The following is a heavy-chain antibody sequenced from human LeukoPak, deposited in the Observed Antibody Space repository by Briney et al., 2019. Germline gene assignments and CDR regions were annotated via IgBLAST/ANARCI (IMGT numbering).Heavy chain of an antibody. CDR1: GGSISSYY. CDR2: IYYSGST. CDR3: ARVSVAGTSDAFDI. V-gene: IGHV4-59*01. D-gene: IGHD6-19*01. J-gene: IGHJ3*02. Sequence: SETLSLTCTVSGGSISSYYWSWIRQPPGKGLEWIGYIYYSGSTNYNSSLKGRVTISVDTSKNQFSLKLSSVTAADTAVYYCARVSVAGTSDAFDIWGQGTMVTVSS.